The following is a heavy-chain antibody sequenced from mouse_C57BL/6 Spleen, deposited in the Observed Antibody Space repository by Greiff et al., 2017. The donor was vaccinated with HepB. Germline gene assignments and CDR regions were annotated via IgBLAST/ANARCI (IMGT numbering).Heavy chain of an antibody. CDR3: ARSGITTVVAPFDY. CDR1: GYAFSSYW. D-gene: IGHD1-1*01. V-gene: IGHV1-80*01. CDR2: IYPGGGDT. J-gene: IGHJ2*01. Sequence: QVQLQQSGAELVKPGASVKISCKASGYAFSSYWMNWVKQRPGKGLEWIGQIYPGGGDTNYNGKFKGKATLTADKSSSTAYMQLSSLTSEDSAVYFCARSGITTVVAPFDYWGQGTTLTVSS.